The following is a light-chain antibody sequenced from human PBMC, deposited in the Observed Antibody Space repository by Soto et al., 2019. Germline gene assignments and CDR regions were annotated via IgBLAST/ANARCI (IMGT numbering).Light chain of an antibody. CDR2: EVT. CDR1: SSDVGRYNT. J-gene: IGLJ1*01. V-gene: IGLV2-14*01. CDR3: SSYASRSTSR. Sequence: QSVLTQPASVSGSPGQTITISCTGTSSDVGRYNTASWYQHHPGKAPKLIIYEVTHRPAGISDRFSASKSGNTASLTISGLPAEDEADYYCSSYASRSTSRFGTGTQVTV.